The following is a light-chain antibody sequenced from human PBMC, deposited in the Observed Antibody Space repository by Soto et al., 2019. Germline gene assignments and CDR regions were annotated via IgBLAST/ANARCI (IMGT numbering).Light chain of an antibody. J-gene: IGLJ2*01. CDR1: SSDVGGYNY. Sequence: QSALTQRPSASGSLGQSVTISCTGTSSDVGGYNYVSWYQHHPGKAPKLMIYEVFKRPSGVPDRFSGSRSGNTASLTVSGLQAEDEAEYYCSSYAGSNILIFGGGTKLTVL. CDR2: EVF. CDR3: SSYAGSNILI. V-gene: IGLV2-8*01.